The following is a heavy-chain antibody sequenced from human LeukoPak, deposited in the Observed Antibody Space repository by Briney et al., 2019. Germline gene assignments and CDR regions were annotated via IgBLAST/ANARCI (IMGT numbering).Heavy chain of an antibody. CDR3: ARGYDSSGYYYN. CDR1: GDSVSSNSGA. J-gene: IGHJ4*02. Sequence: SQTLSLTCAISGDSVSSNSGAWSWIRQSPSRGLEWLGRTYYRSKWYSDYAVSVKSRISINPDTSQNQFSLQLNSVTPEDTAVYYCARGYDSSGYYYNWGQGTLVTVSS. D-gene: IGHD3-22*01. CDR2: TYYRSKWYS. V-gene: IGHV6-1*01.